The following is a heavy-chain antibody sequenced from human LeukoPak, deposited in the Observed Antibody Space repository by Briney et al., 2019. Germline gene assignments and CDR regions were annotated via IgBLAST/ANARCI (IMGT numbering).Heavy chain of an antibody. J-gene: IGHJ4*02. CDR2: ISGSGGST. V-gene: IGHV3-23*01. CDR1: GFTFSSYA. Sequence: GGSLRLSCAASGFTFSSYAMSWVRQAPGKGLEWVSAISGSGGSTYYADSVKGRFTISRDNSKNTLYLQMSSLRAEDTAVYYCAKPAISSRGWYYDYWGQGTLVTVSS. D-gene: IGHD6-19*01. CDR3: AKPAISSRGWYYDY.